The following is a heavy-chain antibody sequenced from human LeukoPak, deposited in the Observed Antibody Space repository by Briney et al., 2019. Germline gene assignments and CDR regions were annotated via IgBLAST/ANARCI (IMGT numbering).Heavy chain of an antibody. J-gene: IGHJ5*02. Sequence: WASVKVSCKAPGYTFTSYAMHWVRQAPGQRLEWMGWINAGNGNTKYSQKFQDRVTITRDTSASTAYMELSSLRSEDTAVYYCARAGLSSAHNWFDPWGQGTLVTVSS. D-gene: IGHD3-22*01. V-gene: IGHV1-3*01. CDR2: INAGNGNT. CDR1: GYTFTSYA. CDR3: ARAGLSSAHNWFDP.